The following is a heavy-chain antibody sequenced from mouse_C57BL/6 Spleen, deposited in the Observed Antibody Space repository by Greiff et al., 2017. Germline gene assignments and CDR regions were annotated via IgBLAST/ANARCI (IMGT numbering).Heavy chain of an antibody. CDR3: GGEYYGSAS. J-gene: IGHJ2*01. D-gene: IGHD1-1*01. CDR2: INPSDSYT. CDR1: GYTFTSYW. Sequence: QVQLQQPGAELVRPGPSVKLSCKASGYTFTSYWMHWVKQRPGQGLEWIGVINPSDSYTNYNQKLKGRTTLTVDTSSSTASMQSSSLPSEASAVYCCGGEYYGSASWGQGTPLTVSA. V-gene: IGHV1-59*01.